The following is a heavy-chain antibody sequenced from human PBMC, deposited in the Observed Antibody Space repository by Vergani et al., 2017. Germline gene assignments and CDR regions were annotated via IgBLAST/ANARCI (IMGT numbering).Heavy chain of an antibody. CDR2: IIPILGIA. V-gene: IGHV1-69*04. Sequence: QVQLVQSGAEVKKPGTSVKVSCKASGGTFSSYAISWVRQAPGQGLEWMGRIIPILGIANYAQKFQGRVTITADKSTSTAYMELSSLRSEDTAVYYCARDLEIVVVVAALVPPNVWGKGTTVTVSS. CDR1: GGTFSSYA. D-gene: IGHD2-15*01. CDR3: ARDLEIVVVVAALVPPNV. J-gene: IGHJ6*04.